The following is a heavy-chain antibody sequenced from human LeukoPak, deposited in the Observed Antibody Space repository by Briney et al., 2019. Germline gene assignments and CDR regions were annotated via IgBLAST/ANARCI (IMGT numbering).Heavy chain of an antibody. J-gene: IGHJ4*02. CDR2: ILYDGGNA. D-gene: IGHD5-12*01. V-gene: IGHV3-30-3*01. CDR1: GFTFSSYA. CDR3: ARGEFSGLDY. Sequence: PGGSLRLSCAASGFTFSSYAMHWVRQAPGKGLEWVAVILYDGGNAHYAGSVRGRFTISRDNPKSTLWLQMNSLTPDDTAVYYCARGEFSGLDYWGQGTLVTVSS.